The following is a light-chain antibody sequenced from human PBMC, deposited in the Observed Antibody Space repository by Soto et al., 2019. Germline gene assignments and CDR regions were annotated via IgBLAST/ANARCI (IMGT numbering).Light chain of an antibody. Sequence: DIVMTQSPDSLAVSLGERATINCKSSQSVLSSSNNKNYLAWFQQKPVQPPKMLIYWASTRESGVPDRFSDSGSGTEFTLTISSLQAEDVAVYSCQQYYSAPLTFGGGTKVEIK. V-gene: IGKV4-1*01. CDR1: QSVLSSSNNKNY. CDR2: WAS. CDR3: QQYYSAPLT. J-gene: IGKJ4*01.